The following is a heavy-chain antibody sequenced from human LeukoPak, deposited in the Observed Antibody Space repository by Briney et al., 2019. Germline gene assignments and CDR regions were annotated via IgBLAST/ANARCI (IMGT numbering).Heavy chain of an antibody. CDR2: INAYNGNT. Sequence: GASVKVSCKASGYTFTSYGISWVRQAPGQGLEWMGWINAYNGNTNYAQKLQGRVTMTTDTYTSTAYMELRSLRSDETAVYYCARDHHDKITMVRGVTNWFDPWGQGTLVTVSS. CDR3: ARDHHDKITMVRGVTNWFDP. D-gene: IGHD3-10*01. V-gene: IGHV1-18*01. CDR1: GYTFTSYG. J-gene: IGHJ5*02.